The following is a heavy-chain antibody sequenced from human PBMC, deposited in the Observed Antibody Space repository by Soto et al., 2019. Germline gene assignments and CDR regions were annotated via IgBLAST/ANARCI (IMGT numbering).Heavy chain of an antibody. CDR3: AIHFYYGSGSYYAVDY. J-gene: IGHJ4*02. D-gene: IGHD3-10*01. CDR2: ISASGGST. CDR1: GFTFNNYA. V-gene: IGHV3-23*01. Sequence: EVQLLESGGGLVQPGGSLRLSCVVSGFTFNNYAMNWVRQAPGKGLEWVSGISASGGSTYYADSVKGRFTISRDSSKHTLYRQMNSLRADDTAIYYCAIHFYYGSGSYYAVDYWGQGTLVTVSS.